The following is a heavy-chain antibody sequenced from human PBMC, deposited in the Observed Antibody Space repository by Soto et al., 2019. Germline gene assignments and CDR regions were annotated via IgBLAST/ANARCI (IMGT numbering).Heavy chain of an antibody. V-gene: IGHV5-51*01. D-gene: IGHD3-22*01. J-gene: IGHJ4*02. CDR3: ARQRAFDSSGYYQLDY. Sequence: PGESLKISCKASGYSFTTYWIGWVRQMPGKGLEWMGIIYPGDSDTKYSPSFQGQVSISADTSISTAYLQWTSLKASDTAMYYCARQRAFDSSGYYQLDYWGQGTLVTVSS. CDR1: GYSFTTYW. CDR2: IYPGDSDT.